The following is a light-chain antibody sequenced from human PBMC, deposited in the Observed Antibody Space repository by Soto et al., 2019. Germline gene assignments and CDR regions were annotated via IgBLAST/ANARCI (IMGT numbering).Light chain of an antibody. CDR1: SSDVGGNDY. V-gene: IGLV2-14*03. CDR2: VVR. J-gene: IGLJ2*01. Sequence: QSALTQPASVSGSPGQWTTISCRGTSSDVGGNDYASWYQHHPGKAPKLLIYVVRIRPSGVSSRFSGSKSGNTASLTISGLQTEDEADYYCSSYTSDATPVVFGGGTKLTVL. CDR3: SSYTSDATPVV.